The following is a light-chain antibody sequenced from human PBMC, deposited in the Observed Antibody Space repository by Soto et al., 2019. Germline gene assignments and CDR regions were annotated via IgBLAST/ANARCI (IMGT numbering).Light chain of an antibody. Sequence: EIVMTQSPATLSVSPGERATLSCRASQSVSSSLAWYQQKPGQAPSLLIYDASNRATGIPARFSGSGSGTDFTLTISSLEPEDSAVYYCHQYGGSGTFGQGTKVDIK. CDR2: DAS. CDR1: QSVSSS. V-gene: IGKV3-11*01. CDR3: HQYGGSGT. J-gene: IGKJ1*01.